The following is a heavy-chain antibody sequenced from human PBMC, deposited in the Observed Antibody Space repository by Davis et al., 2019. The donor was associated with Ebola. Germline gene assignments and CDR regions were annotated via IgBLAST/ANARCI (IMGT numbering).Heavy chain of an antibody. CDR2: ISSSGSTI. Sequence: GGSLRLSCAASGFTFSDSYMSWIRQAPGKGLEWVSYISSSGSTIYYADSVKGRFTISRDNAKNSLYLQMNSLRAEDTAVYYCARDGYNPYYYYYYGMDVWGQGTTVTVSS. J-gene: IGHJ6*01. CDR3: ARDGYNPYYYYYYGMDV. V-gene: IGHV3-11*01. CDR1: GFTFSDSY. D-gene: IGHD5-24*01.